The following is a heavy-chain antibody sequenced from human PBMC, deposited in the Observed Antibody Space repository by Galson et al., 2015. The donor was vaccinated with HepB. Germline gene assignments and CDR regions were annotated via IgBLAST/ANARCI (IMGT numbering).Heavy chain of an antibody. V-gene: IGHV1-2*04. CDR1: GYTFTGCY. CDR2: INPNSGGT. J-gene: IGHJ6*03. Sequence: SVKVSCKASGYTFTGCYMHWVRQAPGQGLEWMGWINPNSGGTNYAQKFQGWVTMTRDTSISTAYMELSRLRSDDTAVYYCARARRERLDYYYYYYMDVWGKGTTVTVSS. D-gene: IGHD1-1*01. CDR3: ARARRERLDYYYYYYMDV.